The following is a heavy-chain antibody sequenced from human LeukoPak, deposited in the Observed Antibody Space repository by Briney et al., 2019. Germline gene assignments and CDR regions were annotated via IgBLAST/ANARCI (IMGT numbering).Heavy chain of an antibody. V-gene: IGHV3-48*03. CDR2: ISSSGRTI. CDR1: GFTFSSYE. Sequence: GGSLRLSCAASGFTFSSYEMNWVRQAPGKGLEWVSYISSSGRTISYADSVKGRFTISRDNAKNSLYLQMNSLRVEDTAVYYCARDPDRGPAEYGMDVWGQGTTVTVSS. D-gene: IGHD3-10*01. CDR3: ARDPDRGPAEYGMDV. J-gene: IGHJ6*02.